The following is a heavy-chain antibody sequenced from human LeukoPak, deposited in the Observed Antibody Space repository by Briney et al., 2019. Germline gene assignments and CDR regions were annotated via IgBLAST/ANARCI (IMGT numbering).Heavy chain of an antibody. D-gene: IGHD3-22*01. V-gene: IGHV4-59*01. CDR2: IYYSGST. CDR3: ARVGYYDSSGYHDAFDI. CDR1: GGSISSYY. J-gene: IGHJ3*02. Sequence: SETLSLTCTVSGGSISSYYWSWIRQPPGKGLEWIGYIYYSGSTNYNPSLKNRVIISVDTSKNQFSLKLSSVTAADTAMYYCARVGYYDSSGYHDAFDIWGQGTMVTVPS.